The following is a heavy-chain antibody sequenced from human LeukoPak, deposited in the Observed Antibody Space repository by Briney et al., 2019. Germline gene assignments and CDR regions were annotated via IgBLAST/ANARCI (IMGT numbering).Heavy chain of an antibody. CDR3: ARGGKGSDGFDY. V-gene: IGHV4-59*01. D-gene: IGHD3-10*01. J-gene: IGHJ4*02. CDR2: IYYSGST. CDR1: GGSISSYY. Sequence: SETLSLTCTVSGGSISSYYWSWLRQPPGKGLEWIGYIYYSGSTNYNPSLKSRVTISVDTSNNQFSLKLSSVTAADTAVYYCARGGKGSDGFDYWGQGTLVTVSS.